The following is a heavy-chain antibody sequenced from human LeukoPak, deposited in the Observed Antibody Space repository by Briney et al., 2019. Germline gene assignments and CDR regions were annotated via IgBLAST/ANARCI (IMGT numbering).Heavy chain of an antibody. CDR2: INPNSGGT. V-gene: IGHV1-2*02. Sequence: ASVKVSCKASGYTFTGYYMHWVRQAPGQGLEWMGWINPNSGGTNYAQKFQGRVTMTRDTSISTAYMELSSLRSEDTAVYYCARDGGYYYGSGSPPYYYYMDVWGKGTTVTISS. CDR1: GYTFTGYY. CDR3: ARDGGYYYGSGSPPYYYYMDV. D-gene: IGHD3-10*01. J-gene: IGHJ6*03.